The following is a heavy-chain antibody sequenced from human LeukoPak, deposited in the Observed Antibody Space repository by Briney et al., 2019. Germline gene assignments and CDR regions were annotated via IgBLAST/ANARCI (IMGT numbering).Heavy chain of an antibody. V-gene: IGHV4-34*01. Sequence: PSETLSLTCAVYGGSFSGYYWSWIRQPPGKGLEWIGEINHSGSTNYSPSLKSRVTISVDTSKNQFSLKLSSVTAADTAVYYCARGRDSSSANFDYWGQGTLVTVSS. CDR2: INHSGST. CDR3: ARGRDSSSANFDY. J-gene: IGHJ4*02. CDR1: GGSFSGYY. D-gene: IGHD6-6*01.